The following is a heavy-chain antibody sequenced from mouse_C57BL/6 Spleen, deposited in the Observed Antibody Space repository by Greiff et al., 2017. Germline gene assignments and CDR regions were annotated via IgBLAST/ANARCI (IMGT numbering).Heavy chain of an antibody. D-gene: IGHD4-1*02. CDR1: GYTFTDYY. Sequence: VQLQQSGAELVRPGASVKLSCKASGYTFTDYYINWVKQRPGQGLEWIARIYPGSGNTYYNEKFKGKATLTAEKSSSTAYMQLSSLTSKDSAVYFCARGEEATGDYWGQGTTLTVSS. V-gene: IGHV1-76*01. J-gene: IGHJ2*01. CDR3: ARGEEATGDY. CDR2: IYPGSGNT.